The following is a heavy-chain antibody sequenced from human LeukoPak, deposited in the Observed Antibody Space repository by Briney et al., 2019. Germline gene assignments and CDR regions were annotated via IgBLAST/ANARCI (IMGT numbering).Heavy chain of an antibody. J-gene: IGHJ2*01. D-gene: IGHD4-17*01. V-gene: IGHV6-1*01. CDR1: GDSVSSNSAA. CDR3: ARGSYGDYGARFSWYFDL. Sequence: SQTLSLTCAISGDSVSSNSAAWNWIRQSPSRGLEWLGRTYYRSKWYNDYAVSVKSRITINPDTSKNQFSLQLNSVTPEDTAVYYCARGSYGDYGARFSWYFDLWGRGDLVTVSS. CDR2: TYYRSKWYN.